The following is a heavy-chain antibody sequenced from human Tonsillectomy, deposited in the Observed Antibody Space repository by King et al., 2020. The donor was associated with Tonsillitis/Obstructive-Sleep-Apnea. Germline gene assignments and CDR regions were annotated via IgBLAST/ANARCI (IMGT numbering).Heavy chain of an antibody. V-gene: IGHV4-34*01. D-gene: IGHD2-2*01. CDR2: INDSGST. Sequence: VQLQQWGAGLLKPSETLSLTCAVYGGSFSGYYWSWIRQPPGKGLEWIGEINDSGSTNYNPSLKSRIIISADTSKNQFSLKLSSVTAADTAVYFCARGVVVVAPYPYYYYYMDVWGKGTTVTVSS. CDR1: GGSFSGYY. CDR3: ARGVVVVAPYPYYYYYMDV. J-gene: IGHJ6*03.